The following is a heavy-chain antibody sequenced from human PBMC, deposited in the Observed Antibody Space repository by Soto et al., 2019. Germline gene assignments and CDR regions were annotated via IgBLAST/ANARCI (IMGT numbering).Heavy chain of an antibody. Sequence: QVQLVQSGAEVKKPGASLKVSCKASGYTFTSYGITWVRQAPGQGLEWMGWISAYNGNTNYAQKLQGRVTMTTDTSTSTAYMELRSLRSDDTAVYYCARLMSYYYGSGSPDAFDIWGQGTMVTVSS. J-gene: IGHJ3*02. CDR2: ISAYNGNT. D-gene: IGHD3-10*01. CDR1: GYTFTSYG. CDR3: ARLMSYYYGSGSPDAFDI. V-gene: IGHV1-18*01.